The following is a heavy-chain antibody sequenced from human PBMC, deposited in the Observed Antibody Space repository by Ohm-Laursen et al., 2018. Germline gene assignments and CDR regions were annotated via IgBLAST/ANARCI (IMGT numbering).Heavy chain of an antibody. J-gene: IGHJ4*02. CDR1: GFTFSDYY. CDR2: ISGPAGTI. D-gene: IGHD5-18*01. Sequence: SLRLSCTASGFTFSDYYMSWIRQAPRKGLEWVSYISGPAGTIYYADSVKGRFTISRDNTKNSLYLQMNSLRAEDTAVYYCGCGDSSGYQDYWGQGTLVTVSS. CDR3: GCGDSSGYQDY. V-gene: IGHV3-11*01.